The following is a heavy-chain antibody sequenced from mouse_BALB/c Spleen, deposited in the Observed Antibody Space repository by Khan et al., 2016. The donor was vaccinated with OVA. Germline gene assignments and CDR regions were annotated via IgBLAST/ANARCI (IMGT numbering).Heavy chain of an antibody. Sequence: VQLVESGAELAKPGASVKMSCKASGYTFTNYWMHWVKQRPGQGLEWIGYINPSTGYSEYNQKFKDKATLTADKSSSTAYIQLSSLTSEDSAVYYCANRGSSSAWLTYWGQGTLVTVSA. CDR2: INPSTGYS. CDR3: ANRGSSSAWLTY. CDR1: GYTFTNYW. D-gene: IGHD1-1*01. V-gene: IGHV1-7*01. J-gene: IGHJ3*01.